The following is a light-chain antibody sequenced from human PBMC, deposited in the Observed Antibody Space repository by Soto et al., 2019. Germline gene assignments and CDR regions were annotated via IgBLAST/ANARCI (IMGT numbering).Light chain of an antibody. Sequence: DIQMTQSPSTLPASVGDRVTITCRASQSISTYLNWYQQKLGRAPTLLIYAASSLQSGVPSRFSGGGSGTDFTLTISSLQPEDFAMYFCQQCYSSPRTFGQGTKVEIK. CDR2: AAS. J-gene: IGKJ1*01. CDR3: QQCYSSPRT. V-gene: IGKV1-39*01. CDR1: QSISTY.